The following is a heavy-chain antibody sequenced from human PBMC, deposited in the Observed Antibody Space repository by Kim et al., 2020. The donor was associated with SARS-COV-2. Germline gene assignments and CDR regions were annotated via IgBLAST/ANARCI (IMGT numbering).Heavy chain of an antibody. Sequence: GESLKISCKGSGYSFTSYWISWVRQMPGKGLEWMGRIDPSDSYTNYSPSFQGHVTISADKSISTAYLQWSSLKASDTAMYYCASRGIAAAGNDYYYGMDVWGQGTTVTVSS. CDR3: ASRGIAAAGNDYYYGMDV. D-gene: IGHD6-13*01. V-gene: IGHV5-10-1*01. J-gene: IGHJ6*02. CDR2: IDPSDSYT. CDR1: GYSFTSYW.